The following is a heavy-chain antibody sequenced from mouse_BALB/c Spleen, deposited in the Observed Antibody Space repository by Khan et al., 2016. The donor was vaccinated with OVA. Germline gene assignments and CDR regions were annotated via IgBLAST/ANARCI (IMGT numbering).Heavy chain of an antibody. CDR2: IFPGDGST. D-gene: IGHD1-1*01. Sequence: QVRLQQSGSELVKPGASVKLSCRASGYTFTSYDINWVRQRPEQGLEWIGWIFPGDGSTKYNEKFKGKATLTSDKSSSTAYMQLSWLTSEDSAVYFGARHYYGSILYWYFDVWGAGTTVTVSS. J-gene: IGHJ1*01. CDR1: GYTFTSYD. V-gene: IGHV1-85*01. CDR3: ARHYYGSILYWYFDV.